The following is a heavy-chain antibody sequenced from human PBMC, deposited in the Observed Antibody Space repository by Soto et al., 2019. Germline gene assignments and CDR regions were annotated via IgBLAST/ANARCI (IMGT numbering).Heavy chain of an antibody. CDR2: VKDGGHT. CDR1: GGSLSGYY. D-gene: IGHD5-12*01. CDR3: ARGQEGVVATH. J-gene: IGHJ4*02. V-gene: IGHV4-34*01. Sequence: QVQLQQWGAGLLKPSETLSLNCAVTGGSLSGYYWSWIRQPPGKGLERIGEVKDGGHTNYSPSLRGRVTITPDTTNNQSSLRLNSVTAADTGVYYCARGQEGVVATHWDQGSLVTVSS.